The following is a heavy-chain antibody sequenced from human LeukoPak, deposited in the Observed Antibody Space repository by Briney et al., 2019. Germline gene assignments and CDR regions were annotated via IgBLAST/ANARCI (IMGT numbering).Heavy chain of an antibody. V-gene: IGHV3-30*02. CDR1: GFTFSSYG. Sequence: GGSLRLSCAASGFTFSSYGMHWVRQAPDKGLEWVAFIRYDTSNKYYGDSVKGRFTISRDNSKNTLYLQMNSLRAEDTAVYYCAKDPRVYSRGWYYFDYWGQGTLVTASS. CDR3: AKDPRVYSRGWYYFDY. CDR2: IRYDTSNK. D-gene: IGHD6-19*01. J-gene: IGHJ4*02.